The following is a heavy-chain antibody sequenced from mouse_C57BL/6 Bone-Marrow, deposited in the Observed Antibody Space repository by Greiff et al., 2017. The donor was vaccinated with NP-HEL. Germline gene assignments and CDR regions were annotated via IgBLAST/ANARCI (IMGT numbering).Heavy chain of an antibody. D-gene: IGHD4-1*01. CDR3: GREENWFYAMDY. CDR2: IDPSDSYT. J-gene: IGHJ4*01. V-gene: IGHV1-59*01. CDR1: GYTFTSFW. Sequence: QVQLQQPGAELVRPGTSVKLSCKASGYTFTSFWMHWVKQRPGQGLEWIGVIDPSDSYTNYNQKFKGKATLTVDKSSSTAYMPLSSLTSEDSAVYCCGREENWFYAMDYWGQGTSVTVSS.